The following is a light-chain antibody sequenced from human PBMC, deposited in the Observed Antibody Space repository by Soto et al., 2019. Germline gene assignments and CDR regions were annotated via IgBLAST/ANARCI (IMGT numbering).Light chain of an antibody. V-gene: IGKV2-28*01. J-gene: IGKJ1*01. Sequence: DIVMTQSPLSLPVTPGKPPSISCRSSQSLLHSNGYNYLDWYLQKPGQSPQLLIYLGSNRASGVPDRFSGSGSGTDFTLKLSRVEAEDVGVYYCMQALQTPWTFGQGTKVEIK. CDR1: QSLLHSNGYNY. CDR3: MQALQTPWT. CDR2: LGS.